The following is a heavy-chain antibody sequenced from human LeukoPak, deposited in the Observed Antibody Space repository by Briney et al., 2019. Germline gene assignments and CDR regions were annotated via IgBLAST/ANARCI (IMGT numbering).Heavy chain of an antibody. CDR1: GFTFNTYT. CDR2: IDTSSSTI. V-gene: IGHV3-48*04. CDR3: ARDMGYSGSWPGYFDY. J-gene: IGHJ4*02. D-gene: IGHD1-26*01. Sequence: GGSLRLSCAASGFTFNTYTMNWVRQAPGKGPEWVSYIDTSSSTIYYADSVKGRFTVSRDNAKNSLYLQMKSLRAEDTTVYYCARDMGYSGSWPGYFDYWGQGVLVTVSS.